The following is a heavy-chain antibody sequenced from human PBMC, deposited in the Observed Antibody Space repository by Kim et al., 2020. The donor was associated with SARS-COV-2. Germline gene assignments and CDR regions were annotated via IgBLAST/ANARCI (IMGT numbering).Heavy chain of an antibody. D-gene: IGHD4-17*01. Sequence: SETLSLTCTVSGGSISSYYWSWIRQPPGKGLEWIGYIHYSGSTNYNPSLKSRVTISVDTSKNQFSLKLSSVTAADTAVYYCARDSNYGDYGVGAFDIWGQGTMVTVSS. CDR3: ARDSNYGDYGVGAFDI. CDR1: GGSISSYY. J-gene: IGHJ3*02. V-gene: IGHV4-59*01. CDR2: IHYSGST.